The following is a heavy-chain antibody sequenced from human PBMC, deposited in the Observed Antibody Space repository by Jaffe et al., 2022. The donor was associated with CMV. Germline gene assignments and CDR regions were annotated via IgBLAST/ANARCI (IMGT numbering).Heavy chain of an antibody. D-gene: IGHD3-22*01. CDR1: GFTFSDYY. Sequence: QEQLVESGGGLAKPGGSLRLSCVASGFTFSDYYMSWVRQAPGKGLEWVSYLSHSSSSIKYADSVEGRFTISRDNGRKTLYLQMNSLRVEDTAVYYCARGGYYQMDVWGEGTTVTVSA. J-gene: IGHJ6*04. CDR3: ARGGYYQMDV. V-gene: IGHV3-11*06. CDR2: LSHSSSSI.